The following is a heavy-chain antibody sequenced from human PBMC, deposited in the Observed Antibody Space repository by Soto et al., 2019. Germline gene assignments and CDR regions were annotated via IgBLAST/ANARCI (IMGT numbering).Heavy chain of an antibody. CDR3: ARLASPHNTLIVVVILFDY. Sequence: PSETLSLTCSVSGDSISSSHYYWGWIRQSPGKGLEWIGSMHYSGRSDYNPSLQSRVTISVDTSKNQFSLKLSSVTAADTAVYYCARLASPHNTLIVVVILFDYWGQGTPVTVSS. V-gene: IGHV4-39*01. J-gene: IGHJ4*02. CDR1: GDSISSSHYY. CDR2: MHYSGRS. D-gene: IGHD3-22*01.